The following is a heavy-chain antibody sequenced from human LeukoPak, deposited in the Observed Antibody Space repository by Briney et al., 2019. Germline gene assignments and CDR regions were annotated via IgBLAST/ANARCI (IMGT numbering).Heavy chain of an antibody. CDR1: GFTFSSYS. D-gene: IGHD2-15*01. Sequence: PGGSLRLSCAASGFTFSSYSMNWVRQAPGKGLEWVSYISSSSSTIYYADSVKGRFTISRDNAKNSLYLQMNSLRAEDTAVYYCARDRYYCSGGSCYYRDSDAFDIWGQGTMVTVSS. V-gene: IGHV3-48*01. CDR3: ARDRYYCSGGSCYYRDSDAFDI. J-gene: IGHJ3*02. CDR2: ISSSSSTI.